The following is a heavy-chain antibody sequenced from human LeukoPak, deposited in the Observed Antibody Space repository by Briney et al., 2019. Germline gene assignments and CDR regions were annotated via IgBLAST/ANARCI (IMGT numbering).Heavy chain of an antibody. CDR3: ARYGYSYGYGFDY. CDR1: GGSISSYY. D-gene: IGHD5-18*01. J-gene: IGHJ4*02. CDR2: IYYSGST. V-gene: IGHV4-59*01. Sequence: PSKTLSLTCTVSGGSISSYYWSWIRQPPGKGLEWIGYIYYSGSTNYNPSLKSRVTISVDTSKNQFSLKLSSVTAADTAVYYCARYGYSYGYGFDYWGQGTLVTVSS.